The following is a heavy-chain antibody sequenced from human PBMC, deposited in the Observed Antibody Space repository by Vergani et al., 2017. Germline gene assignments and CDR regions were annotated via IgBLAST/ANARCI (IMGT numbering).Heavy chain of an antibody. CDR2: IIPIFGTA. D-gene: IGHD6-13*01. V-gene: IGHV1-69*01. J-gene: IGHJ3*02. CDR3: ARGDSSSFSLGGLYAFDI. CDR1: GGTFSSYA. Sequence: QVQLVQSGAEVKKPGSSVKVSCKASGGTFSSYAISWVRQAPGQGLEWMGGIIPIFGTANYAQKFQGRVTITADESTSTAYMALSSLRSEDTAVYYCARGDSSSFSLGGLYAFDIWGQGTMVTVSS.